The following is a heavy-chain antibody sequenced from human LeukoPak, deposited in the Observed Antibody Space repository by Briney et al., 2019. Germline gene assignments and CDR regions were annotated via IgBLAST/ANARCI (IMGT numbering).Heavy chain of an antibody. J-gene: IGHJ4*02. CDR3: ATDVYCSSTSCVDY. CDR1: GYTLTELS. V-gene: IGHV1-24*01. CDR2: FDPEDGET. Sequence: ASVKVSCKVSGYTLTELSMHWVRQAPGKGLEWMGGFDPEDGETIYAQKFQGRVTMTEDTSTDTAYMELSSLRSEDTAVYYCATDVYCSSTSCVDYWGQGTLVTVSS. D-gene: IGHD2-2*01.